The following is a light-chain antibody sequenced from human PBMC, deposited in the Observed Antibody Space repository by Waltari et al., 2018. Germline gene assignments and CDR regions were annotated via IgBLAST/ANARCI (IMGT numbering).Light chain of an antibody. J-gene: IGLJ2*01. CDR2: GKN. V-gene: IGLV3-19*01. CDR3: HSRDSNGDVL. Sequence: SSELTQDPAVSVALGQTVRITCQGDSLRTYYVSWFQQKAGQAPKLVIYGKNNRPSGIPDLVSASTSGSRASFTIIGAQAEDEADYYCHSRDSNGDVLIGGGTKVTVV. CDR1: SLRTYY.